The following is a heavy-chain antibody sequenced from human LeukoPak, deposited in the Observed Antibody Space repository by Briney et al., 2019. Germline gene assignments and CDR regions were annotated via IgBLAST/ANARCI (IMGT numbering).Heavy chain of an antibody. Sequence: GGSLRLSCAASGFTFSSYAMHWVRQAPGKGLEWVAVISYDGSNKYYADSVKGRFTISRDNSKNTLYLQMNSLRAEDTAVYYCARDQDYVWGSYRWWGQGTLVTVSS. CDR1: GFTFSSYA. V-gene: IGHV3-30-3*01. D-gene: IGHD3-16*02. J-gene: IGHJ4*02. CDR2: ISYDGSNK. CDR3: ARDQDYVWGSYRW.